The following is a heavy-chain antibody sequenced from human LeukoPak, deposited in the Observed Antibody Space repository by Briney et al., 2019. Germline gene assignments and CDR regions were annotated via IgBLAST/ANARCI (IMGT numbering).Heavy chain of an antibody. CDR2: IRGSGGST. V-gene: IGHV3-23*01. D-gene: IGHD3-10*01. J-gene: IGHJ4*02. Sequence: GGSLRLSCAASGXTFSNYGMNWVRQAPGKGLEWVSAIRGSGGSTYYADSVKGRYTISRDNSKNTLYLQMNSLRAEDTAVYYCAKGLTIVPGIIIEYYFDYWGQGTLVTVSS. CDR1: GXTFSNYG. CDR3: AKGLTIVPGIIIEYYFDY.